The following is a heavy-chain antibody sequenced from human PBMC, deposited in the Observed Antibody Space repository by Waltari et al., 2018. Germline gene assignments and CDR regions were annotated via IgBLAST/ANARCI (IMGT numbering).Heavy chain of an antibody. Sequence: VQLQESGPGLVKPSGTLSLTCAVSGGSISSSNWWSWVRQPPGKGREWVSVIYSGGSTYYADSVKGRFTISRDNSKNTLYLQMNSLRAEDTAVYYCARDRRYCSGGSCYTVEGMDVWGQGTTVTVSS. CDR1: GGSISSSNW. CDR3: ARDRRYCSGGSCYTVEGMDV. J-gene: IGHJ6*02. D-gene: IGHD2-15*01. CDR2: IYSGGST. V-gene: IGHV3-53*01.